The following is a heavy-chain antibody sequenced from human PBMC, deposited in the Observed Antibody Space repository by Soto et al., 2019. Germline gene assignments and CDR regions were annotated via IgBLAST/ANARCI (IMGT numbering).Heavy chain of an antibody. CDR3: ARSVDYGDYLDY. V-gene: IGHV4-30-2*01. CDR1: GGSISSGGYS. CDR2: IYHSGST. D-gene: IGHD4-17*01. J-gene: IGHJ4*02. Sequence: QLQLQESGSGLVKPSQTLSLTCAVSGGSISSGGYSWSWIRQPPGKGLEWIGYIYHSGSTYYNPSLQGRVTISVDRSKNQVSLKLSSVTAADTAVYYCARSVDYGDYLDYCGQGTLVTVSS.